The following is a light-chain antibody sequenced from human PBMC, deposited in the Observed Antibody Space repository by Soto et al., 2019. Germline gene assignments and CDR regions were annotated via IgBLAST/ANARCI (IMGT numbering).Light chain of an antibody. CDR3: QQYAGSPRT. J-gene: IGKJ2*01. CDR1: QSISSSY. Sequence: EIVLTQSPGTLSLSPGERATLSCRASQSISSSYLAWYQQKPGQAPRLLIYAASSRATGIPDRFSASGSGTDFTLTISRLEPEDFAVYYCQQYAGSPRTFGQGTKLEIK. V-gene: IGKV3-20*01. CDR2: AAS.